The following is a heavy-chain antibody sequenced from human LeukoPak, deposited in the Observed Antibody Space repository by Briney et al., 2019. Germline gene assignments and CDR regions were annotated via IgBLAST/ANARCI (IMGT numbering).Heavy chain of an antibody. CDR3: AREESWSFDY. V-gene: IGHV3-30-3*01. J-gene: IGHJ4*02. Sequence: GRSLRLSCAASGFTFSSYAMHWVRQAPGKGLGWVAVISYDGSNKYYADSVKGRFTISRDNSKNTLYLQMNSLRAEDTAVYYCAREESWSFDYWGQGTLVTVSS. D-gene: IGHD6-13*01. CDR2: ISYDGSNK. CDR1: GFTFSSYA.